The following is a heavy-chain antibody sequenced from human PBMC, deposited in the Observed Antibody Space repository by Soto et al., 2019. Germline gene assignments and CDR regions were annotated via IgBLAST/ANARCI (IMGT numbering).Heavy chain of an antibody. J-gene: IGHJ6*04. CDR2: INPNSGGT. CDR1: GYTFTGYY. Sequence: ASVKVSCKASGYTFTGYYMHWVRQAPGQGLEWMGWINPNSGGTNYAQKFQGRVTMTRDTSISTACMELSRLRSDDTAVYYCAREDKYPYYYYGMDVWGKGTTVTVSS. D-gene: IGHD2-2*01. CDR3: AREDKYPYYYYGMDV. V-gene: IGHV1-2*02.